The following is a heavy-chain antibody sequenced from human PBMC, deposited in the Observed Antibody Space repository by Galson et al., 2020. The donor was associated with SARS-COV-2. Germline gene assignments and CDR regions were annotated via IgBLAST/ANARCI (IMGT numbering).Heavy chain of an antibody. J-gene: IGHJ5*02. CDR3: ANILMSTGHNWFAP. D-gene: IGHD4-4*01. CDR2: IDWNDDT. V-gene: IGHV2-5*01. Sequence: SGPTLANPTQTLTLTYTFSGFSRSTSGVGVGWIRQPPGKALESLALIDWNDDTRYSPSLQSRLTITKDTSKNQVVRTMNNMDPVDTATYYCANILMSTGHNWFAPWGQGTLVTVSS. CDR1: GFSRSTSGVG.